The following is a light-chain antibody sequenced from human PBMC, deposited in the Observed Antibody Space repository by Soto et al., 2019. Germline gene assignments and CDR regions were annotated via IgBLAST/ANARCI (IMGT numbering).Light chain of an antibody. Sequence: SYELTQPPSVSVAPGQTARIACGGDNIGRKSVHWFQQKAGQAPVLVVYADSDRPPGIPERFSGSNSGNTATLTISRVEAGDEADYYCQVWDSISDRYVFGTGTKLTVL. CDR1: NIGRKS. CDR2: ADS. CDR3: QVWDSISDRYV. J-gene: IGLJ1*01. V-gene: IGLV3-21*02.